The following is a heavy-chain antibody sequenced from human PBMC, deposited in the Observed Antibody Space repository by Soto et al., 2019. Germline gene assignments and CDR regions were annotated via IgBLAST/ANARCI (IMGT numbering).Heavy chain of an antibody. V-gene: IGHV5-51*01. J-gene: IGHJ6*02. Sequence: GESLKISCKGSGYSFTSYWIGWVRQMPGKGLEWMGIIYPGDSDTRYSPSFQGQVTISADKSISTAYLQWSSLKASDTAMYYCARRTGATGYYYGMDVWGQGTTVTVSS. D-gene: IGHD1-1*01. CDR3: ARRTGATGYYYGMDV. CDR2: IYPGDSDT. CDR1: GYSFTSYW.